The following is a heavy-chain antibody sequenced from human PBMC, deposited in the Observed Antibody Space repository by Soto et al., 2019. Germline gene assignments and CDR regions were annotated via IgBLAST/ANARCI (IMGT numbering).Heavy chain of an antibody. D-gene: IGHD6-13*01. CDR1: GYTFTGYY. CDR3: ARERAAARDYYGMDV. Sequence: ASVKVSCKASGYTFTGYYMHWVRQAPGQGLEWMGWINPNSGGTNYAQKFQGWVTMTRDTSISTAYMELSRLRSDDTAVYYCARERAAARDYYGMDVWGQGTTVTVSS. J-gene: IGHJ6*02. V-gene: IGHV1-2*04. CDR2: INPNSGGT.